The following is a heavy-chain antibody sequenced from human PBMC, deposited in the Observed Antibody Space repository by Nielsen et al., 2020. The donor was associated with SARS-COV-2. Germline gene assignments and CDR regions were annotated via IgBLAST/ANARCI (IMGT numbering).Heavy chain of an antibody. V-gene: IGHV3-30*18. CDR3: AKDPLSKYTYGYFDY. Sequence: GGSLRLSCAASGFTFSASAMHWVRQAPGEGLEWVALISYDGVKKHYADSVKGRFTISRDNSKNTVYLEMNSLRPEDTAIYYCAKDPLSKYTYGYFDYWGQGTLVTVSS. J-gene: IGHJ4*02. CDR1: GFTFSASA. CDR2: ISYDGVKK. D-gene: IGHD3-10*01.